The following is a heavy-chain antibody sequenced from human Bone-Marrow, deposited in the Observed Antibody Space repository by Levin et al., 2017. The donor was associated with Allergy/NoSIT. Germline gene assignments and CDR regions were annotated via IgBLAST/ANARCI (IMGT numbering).Heavy chain of an antibody. J-gene: IGHJ5*02. CDR2: ISYDGSNK. CDR1: GFTFSSYA. Sequence: SCAASGFTFSSYAMHWVRQAPGKGLEWVAVISYDGSNKYYADSVKGRFTISRDNSKNTLYLQMNSLRAEDTAVYYCARASGLIGVMITFGGVILGWFDPWGQGTLVTVSS. V-gene: IGHV3-30*04. CDR3: ARASGLIGVMITFGGVILGWFDP. D-gene: IGHD3-16*02.